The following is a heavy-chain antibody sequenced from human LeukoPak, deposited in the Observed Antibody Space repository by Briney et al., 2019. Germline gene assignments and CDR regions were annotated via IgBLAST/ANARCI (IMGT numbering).Heavy chain of an antibody. CDR3: AKGRLKFDA. J-gene: IGHJ5*02. V-gene: IGHV3-23*01. CDR2: ISGNGDST. CDR1: GFTFSNYA. D-gene: IGHD5-12*01. Sequence: PGGSLRLSCAASGFTFSNYAVSWVRQAPGKGLEWVSGISGNGDSTYYADSVKGRFTISRDNSKNTLYLQMNSLRAEDTAVYYCAKGRLKFDAWGQGTLVTVPS.